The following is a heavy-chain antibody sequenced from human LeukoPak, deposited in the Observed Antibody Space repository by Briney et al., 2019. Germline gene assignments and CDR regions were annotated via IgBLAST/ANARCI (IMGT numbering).Heavy chain of an antibody. CDR3: ARFRWGYYDSSGYAFDY. D-gene: IGHD3-22*01. J-gene: IGHJ4*02. V-gene: IGHV4-34*01. Sequence: SETLSLTCAVYGGSFSGYYWSWIRQPPGKGLEWIGEINHSGSTNYNPSLKSRVTISVDTSKNQFSLKLSSVTAADTAVYYCARFRWGYYDSSGYAFDYWGQGTLVTVSS. CDR1: GGSFSGYY. CDR2: INHSGST.